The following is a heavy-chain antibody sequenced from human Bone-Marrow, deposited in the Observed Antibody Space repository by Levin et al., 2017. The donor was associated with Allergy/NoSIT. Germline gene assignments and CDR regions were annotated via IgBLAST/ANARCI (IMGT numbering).Heavy chain of an antibody. J-gene: IGHJ3*02. V-gene: IGHV1-46*02. CDR1: GYTLKNYY. Sequence: PVASVKVSCKASGYTLKNYYIYWVRQAPGQRLEWMGLIDPNGGDTTYAQKFQGRVTMTRDTSATTVYMELSSLTSEDTALYYCARLAGRLTGAAREAFDIWGQGTMVTVSS. D-gene: IGHD7-27*01. CDR2: IDPNGGDT. CDR3: ARLAGRLTGAAREAFDI.